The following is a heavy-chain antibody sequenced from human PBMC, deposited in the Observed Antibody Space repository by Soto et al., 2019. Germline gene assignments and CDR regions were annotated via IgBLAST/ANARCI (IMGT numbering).Heavy chain of an antibody. D-gene: IGHD2-21*01. Sequence: GGSLRLSCAASGFTFSSYAMHWVRQAPGKGLEYVSAISSNGGSTYYANSVKGRFTISRGNSKNTLYLQMGSLRAEDMAVYYCARDNSAFDIWGQGTMVTVSS. CDR2: ISSNGGST. J-gene: IGHJ3*02. V-gene: IGHV3-64*01. CDR1: GFTFSSYA. CDR3: ARDNSAFDI.